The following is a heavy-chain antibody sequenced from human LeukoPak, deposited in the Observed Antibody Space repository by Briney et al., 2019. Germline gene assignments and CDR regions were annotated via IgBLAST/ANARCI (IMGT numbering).Heavy chain of an antibody. CDR3: ARSSEILWFGELFDY. D-gene: IGHD3-10*01. J-gene: IGHJ4*02. CDR1: GYTFSTFD. CDR2: MNTNNGYT. V-gene: IGHV1-8*01. Sequence: ASVKVSCKASGYTFSTFDINWVRQASGQGLEWMGWMNTNNGYTGYAEKFQGRVTMTRETSTNTAYMELSGLRSADTAVYYCARSSEILWFGELFDYWGQGTLVTVSS.